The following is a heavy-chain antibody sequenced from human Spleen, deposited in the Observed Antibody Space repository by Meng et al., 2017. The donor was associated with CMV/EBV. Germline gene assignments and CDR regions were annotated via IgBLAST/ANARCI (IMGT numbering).Heavy chain of an antibody. J-gene: IGHJ4*02. CDR1: GGTFSSYA. CDR2: IIPIFGTT. D-gene: IGHD2-2*01. V-gene: IGHV1-69*05. Sequence: SVKVSCKASGGTFSSYAISWVRQAPGQGLEWMGGIIPIFGTTHYAQRFQGRVSITTDESTSTAYMELSSLKSEDTAVYYCASDDGHCSTMSCYDLDHWGQGTLVTVSS. CDR3: ASDDGHCSTMSCYDLDH.